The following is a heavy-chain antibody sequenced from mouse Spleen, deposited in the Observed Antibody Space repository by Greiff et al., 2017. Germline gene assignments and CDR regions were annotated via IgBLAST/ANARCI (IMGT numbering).Heavy chain of an antibody. V-gene: IGHV1-81*01. CDR3: ARGWVQAWFAY. CDR1: GYTFTSYG. CDR2: IYPRSGNT. J-gene: IGHJ3*01. Sequence: QVQLQQSGAELARPGASVKLSCKASGYTFTSYGISWVKQRTGQGLEWIGEIYPRSGNTYYNEKFKGKATLTADKSSSTAYMELRSLTSEDSAVYFCARGWVQAWFAYWGQGTLVTVSA.